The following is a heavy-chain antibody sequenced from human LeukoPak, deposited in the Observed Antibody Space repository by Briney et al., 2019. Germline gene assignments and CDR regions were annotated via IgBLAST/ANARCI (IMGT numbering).Heavy chain of an antibody. CDR1: GGSISSGGYS. J-gene: IGHJ4*02. Sequence: SETLSLTCAVSGGSISSGGYSWSWIRQPPGKGLEWIGYIYHSGSTYYNPSLKSRVTISVDRSKNQFSLKLSSVTAADTAVYYCARGAAFWSGYYGPTFDYWGQGTLVTVSS. D-gene: IGHD3-3*01. CDR2: IYHSGST. V-gene: IGHV4-30-2*01. CDR3: ARGAAFWSGYYGPTFDY.